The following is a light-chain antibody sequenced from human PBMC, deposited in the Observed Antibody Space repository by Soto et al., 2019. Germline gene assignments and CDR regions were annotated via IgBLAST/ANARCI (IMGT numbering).Light chain of an antibody. V-gene: IGLV2-14*01. CDR1: SSNIGTYTY. CDR3: CSYTNTATRV. CDR2: AVS. Sequence: QSVLTQPASVSGSPGQSITISCTGTSSNIGTYTYVSWYQQHPGKAPKLLIYAVSNLPSGVSHRFSGSKSGNTASLTISGLQAEDEAHYYCCSYTNTATRVFGGGTKLTVL. J-gene: IGLJ3*02.